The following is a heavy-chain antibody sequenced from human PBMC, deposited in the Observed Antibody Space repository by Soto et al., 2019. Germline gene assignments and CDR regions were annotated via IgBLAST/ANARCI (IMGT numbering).Heavy chain of an antibody. J-gene: IGHJ4*02. V-gene: IGHV3-7*01. Sequence: EGSLRLSCAASGFMFSAYWMSWVRQAPGKGLEWVANIHGDGGKIYYVDSVKGRFTISRDNAKRSLYLQMNSLRAEDTAVYYCARDFYGGYTYGPGDYWGQGALVTVSS. CDR1: GFMFSAYW. CDR2: IHGDGGKI. CDR3: ARDFYGGYTYGPGDY. D-gene: IGHD5-18*01.